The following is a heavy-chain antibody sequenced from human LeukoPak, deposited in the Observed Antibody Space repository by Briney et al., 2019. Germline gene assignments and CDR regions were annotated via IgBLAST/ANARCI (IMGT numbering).Heavy chain of an antibody. CDR3: ASSPGIAVV. CDR1: GFTFSSYW. D-gene: IGHD6-19*01. V-gene: IGHV3-74*01. J-gene: IGHJ4*02. Sequence: GGSLRLSCAASGFTFSSYWMHWVRHAPGKGLVWVSRTNSDGSSTSYADSVKGRFTISRDNAKNTLYLQMNSLGAEDTAVYYCASSPGIAVVWGQGTLVTVSS. CDR2: TNSDGSST.